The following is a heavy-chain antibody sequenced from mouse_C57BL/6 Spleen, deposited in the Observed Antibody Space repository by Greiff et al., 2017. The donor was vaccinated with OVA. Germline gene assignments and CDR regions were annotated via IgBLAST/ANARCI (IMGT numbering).Heavy chain of an antibody. CDR1: GYTFTSYD. J-gene: IGHJ2*01. D-gene: IGHD1-1*01. V-gene: IGHV1-85*01. CDR2: IYPSDGST. CDR3: ARYPTVVADY. Sequence: QVQLKQSGPELVKPGASVKLSCKASGYTFTSYDINWVKRRPGQGLEWIGWIYPSDGSTKYNEKFKGKATLTVDPSSRTAYMELHRLTSEDPAVYFCARYPTVVADYWGQGTTLTVSS.